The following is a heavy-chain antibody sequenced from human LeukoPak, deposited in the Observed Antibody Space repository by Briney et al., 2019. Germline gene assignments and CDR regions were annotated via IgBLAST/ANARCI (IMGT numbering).Heavy chain of an antibody. V-gene: IGHV4-38-2*01. J-gene: IGHJ6*04. Sequence: SETLSLTCAASDYSISSGYYWGWIRQPPGKGLEWIGSFSHRGSTYYNPSLQSRVTISVDTSKNQFSLKLSSVTAADTAVYYCAWAMASTTGSPYYYYGMDVWGKGATVTVSS. CDR1: DYSISSGYY. CDR2: FSHRGST. D-gene: IGHD1-1*01. CDR3: AWAMASTTGSPYYYYGMDV.